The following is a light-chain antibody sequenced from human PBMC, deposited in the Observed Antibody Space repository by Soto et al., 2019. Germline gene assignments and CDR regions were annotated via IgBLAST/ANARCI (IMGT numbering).Light chain of an antibody. CDR3: QQYNNRHRRT. CDR2: GAS. V-gene: IGKV3-15*01. Sequence: ETVMTQSPATLSLSPGERATLSCRASQSLSSNLAWYQHKPGQPPRLLIYGASTRATGVPARFSGSGSGTELTLTISSLQSEDVAVDDCQQYNNRHRRTFGQGTRVEIK. J-gene: IGKJ1*01. CDR1: QSLSSN.